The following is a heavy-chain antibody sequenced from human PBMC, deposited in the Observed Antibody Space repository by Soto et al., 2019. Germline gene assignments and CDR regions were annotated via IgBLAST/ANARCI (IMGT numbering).Heavy chain of an antibody. CDR2: ISSSSYI. CDR3: ARDVGSSTSFFNP. D-gene: IGHD2-2*01. CDR1: GFTFSSHS. Sequence: GSLRTSCAASGFTFSSHSMNRVRPAPGKGLEWVSSISSSSYIYYADSVKGRFAISRDNAKNSLYLQMNSLRAEDTAVYYCARDVGSSTSFFNPWGQGTLVTVSS. J-gene: IGHJ5*02. V-gene: IGHV3-21*01.